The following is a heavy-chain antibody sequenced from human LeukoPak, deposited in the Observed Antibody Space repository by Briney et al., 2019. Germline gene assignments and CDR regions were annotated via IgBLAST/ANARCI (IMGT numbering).Heavy chain of an antibody. CDR2: ISYSGST. D-gene: IGHD2-2*01. V-gene: IGHV4-59*08. CDR1: GGSISDSY. CDR3: ARHHYCSSTSCRMGMGPEYFQH. Sequence: SETLSLTCIVSGGSISDSYWNWIRQPPGMGLEWIGYISYSGSTNYSPSLKSRVTISVDTSKNQFSLKLSSVTAADTAVYYCARHHYCSSTSCRMGMGPEYFQHWGQGTLVTVSS. J-gene: IGHJ1*01.